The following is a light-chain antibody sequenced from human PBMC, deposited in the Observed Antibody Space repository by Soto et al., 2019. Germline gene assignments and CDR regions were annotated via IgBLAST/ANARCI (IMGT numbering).Light chain of an antibody. CDR2: AAS. V-gene: IGKV1-9*01. Sequence: DIHITQSPSSLSASVGDRLPITCRASQGISSYLAWYHQKPGKAPELLIYAASSLQSGVPSRFSGTGSGTEFTLTISSLQPDDLATYYCQQYNRYAWTFGQGTKVDIK. J-gene: IGKJ1*01. CDR1: QGISSY. CDR3: QQYNRYAWT.